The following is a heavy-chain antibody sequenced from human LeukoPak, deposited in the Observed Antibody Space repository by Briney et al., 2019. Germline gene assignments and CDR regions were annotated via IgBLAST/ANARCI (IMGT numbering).Heavy chain of an antibody. J-gene: IGHJ3*02. CDR1: GFTFSSYA. V-gene: IGHV3-23*01. CDR3: SSLDAYAFDI. D-gene: IGHD3-16*02. Sequence: GGSLRLSCAASGFTFSSYAMSWVRQAPGKGLEWVSTIGGSGGSTYYADFVKGRFTLSRDNSKNTLYLQMNSLRAEDTAVYYCSSLDAYAFDIWGQGTMITVSS. CDR2: IGGSGGST.